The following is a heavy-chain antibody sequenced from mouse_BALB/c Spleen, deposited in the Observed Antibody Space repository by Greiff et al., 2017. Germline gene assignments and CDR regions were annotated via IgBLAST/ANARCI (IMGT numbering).Heavy chain of an antibody. V-gene: IGHV1-4*01. CDR3: ARYDYGTTFYAMDD. J-gene: IGHJ4*01. D-gene: IGHD2-4*01. CDR1: GYTFTSYT. Sequence: QVQLKQSGAELARPGASVKMSCKASGYTFTSYTMHWVKQRPGQGLEWIGYINPSSGYTKYNQKFKDKATLTADKSSSTAYMQLSSLTSEDSAVYYCARYDYGTTFYAMDDWGQGTSVTVSS. CDR2: INPSSGYT.